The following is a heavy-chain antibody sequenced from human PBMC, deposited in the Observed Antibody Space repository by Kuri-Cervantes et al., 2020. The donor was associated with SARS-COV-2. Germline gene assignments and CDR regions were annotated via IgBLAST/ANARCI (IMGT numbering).Heavy chain of an antibody. V-gene: IGHV3-23*01. CDR3: AKTYYDFWSGYPGDY. J-gene: IGHJ4*02. CDR1: GFTFSSYA. Sequence: GESLKISCAASGFTFSSYAMSWVRQAPGKGLEWVSAISGSCGSTYYADSVKGRFTISRDNSKNTLYLQMNSLRAEDTAVYYCAKTYYDFWSGYPGDYWVQGTLVTVSS. D-gene: IGHD3-3*01. CDR2: ISGSCGST.